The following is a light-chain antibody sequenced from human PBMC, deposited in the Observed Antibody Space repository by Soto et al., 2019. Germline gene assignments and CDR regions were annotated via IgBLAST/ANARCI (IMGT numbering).Light chain of an antibody. CDR1: QSLSSSY. J-gene: IGKJ2*01. V-gene: IGKV3-20*01. Sequence: EIVLTQSPGTLSLSPGEGASLSCRASQSLSSSYLAWYQHKPGQAPRLLIYGTSSRATGIPDRFSGSGSGTDFTLTISRLEPEDFAVFYCQQYGSSPYTVGQGTKLDIK. CDR2: GTS. CDR3: QQYGSSPYT.